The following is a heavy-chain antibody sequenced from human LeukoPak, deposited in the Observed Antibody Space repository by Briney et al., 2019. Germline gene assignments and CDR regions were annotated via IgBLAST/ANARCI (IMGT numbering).Heavy chain of an antibody. CDR3: AREKYYYDSSGYSPYWYFDL. D-gene: IGHD3-22*01. Sequence: PSETLSLTCAVSGYSISSGYYWGWIRQPAGKGLEWIGRIYISGSTNYNPSLKSRVTISVDTSKNQFSLKLSSVTAADTAVYYCAREKYYYDSSGYSPYWYFDLWGRGTLVTVSS. CDR2: IYISGST. CDR1: GYSISSGYY. V-gene: IGHV4-38-2*02. J-gene: IGHJ2*01.